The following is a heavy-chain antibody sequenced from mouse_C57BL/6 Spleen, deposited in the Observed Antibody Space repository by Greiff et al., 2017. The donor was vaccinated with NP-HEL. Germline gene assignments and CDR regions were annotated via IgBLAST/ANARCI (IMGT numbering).Heavy chain of an antibody. CDR2: ISDGGSYT. V-gene: IGHV5-4*01. J-gene: IGHJ3*01. CDR3: ARENHGGFAY. Sequence: EVKLMESGGGLVKPGGSLKLSCAASGFTFSSYAMSWVRQTPEKRLEWVATISDGGSYTYYPDNVKGRFTISRDNAKNNLYLQMSHLKSEDTAMYYCARENHGGFAYWGQGTLVTVSA. CDR1: GFTFSSYA.